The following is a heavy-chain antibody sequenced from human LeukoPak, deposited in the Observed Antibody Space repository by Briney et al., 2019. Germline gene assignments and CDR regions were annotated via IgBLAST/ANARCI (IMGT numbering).Heavy chain of an antibody. V-gene: IGHV1-18*01. D-gene: IGHD3-10*01. J-gene: IGHJ4*02. Sequence: ASVKVSCKASGYTFTSYGISWVRQAPGQGLEWMGWISAYNGNTNYAQKLQGRVTMTTDTSTSTAYMELRSLRSDDTAVYYCARMQLRFGELSALYFDYWGQGTLVTVSS. CDR3: ARMQLRFGELSALYFDY. CDR1: GYTFTSYG. CDR2: ISAYNGNT.